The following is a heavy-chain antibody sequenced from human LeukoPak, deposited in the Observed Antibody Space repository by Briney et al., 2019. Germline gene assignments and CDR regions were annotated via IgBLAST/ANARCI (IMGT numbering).Heavy chain of an antibody. J-gene: IGHJ4*02. D-gene: IGHD3-10*01. CDR1: GYSISSGYY. CDR3: ARGFGYYYGSGRDFFDY. Sequence: KPSETLSLTCTVSGYSISSGYYWGWIRQPPGKGLEWIGSIYHSGSTYYNPSLKSRVTISVDTSKNQFSLRLRSVTAADTAVYYCARGFGYYYGSGRDFFDYWGQGTLVTVSS. CDR2: IYHSGST. V-gene: IGHV4-38-2*02.